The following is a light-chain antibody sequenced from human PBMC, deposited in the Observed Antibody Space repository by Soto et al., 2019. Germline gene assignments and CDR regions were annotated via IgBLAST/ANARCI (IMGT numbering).Light chain of an antibody. Sequence: QSALAQPSSVSGSPGQSITISCTGTSTDVGGYNYVSRYQHHPGKGPKLIIYEVNNRPSGVSDRFSGSKSRNKASLTISNLEAEDESDYYCGSYTSTDTPFVFGTGTKLTVL. CDR1: STDVGGYNY. CDR3: GSYTSTDTPFV. CDR2: EVN. V-gene: IGLV2-14*01. J-gene: IGLJ1*01.